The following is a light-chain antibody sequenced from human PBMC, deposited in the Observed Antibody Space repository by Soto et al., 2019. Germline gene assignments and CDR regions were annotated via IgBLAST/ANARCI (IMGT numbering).Light chain of an antibody. J-gene: IGLJ1*01. Sequence: QSALTQPASVSGSPGQSITISCTGTSSDVGDYNYVSWYQHHPGKAPKLMIHEVSDRPSGISNRFSGSKSGNTASLTISGLQAEDEAYYYCSSYISDTTYVFGSGTKVTVL. CDR3: SSYISDTTYV. V-gene: IGLV2-14*01. CDR1: SSDVGDYNY. CDR2: EVS.